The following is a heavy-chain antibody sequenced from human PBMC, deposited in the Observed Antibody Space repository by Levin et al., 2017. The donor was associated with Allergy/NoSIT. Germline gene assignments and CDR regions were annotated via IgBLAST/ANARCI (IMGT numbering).Heavy chain of an antibody. CDR3: TTDWGSGHTWIRAFEL. Sequence: PGESLKISCEASGFRFSDAYMTWVRQAPGKGLEWVGRIKKIKDGGTRDYAAPVKGRFTISRDDSKNTLYLQMNSLKTEDTAFYYCTTDWGSGHTWIRAFELWGQGRMVAVSS. V-gene: IGHV3-15*01. J-gene: IGHJ3*01. D-gene: IGHD3-16*01. CDR1: GFRFSDAY. CDR2: IKKIKDGGTR.